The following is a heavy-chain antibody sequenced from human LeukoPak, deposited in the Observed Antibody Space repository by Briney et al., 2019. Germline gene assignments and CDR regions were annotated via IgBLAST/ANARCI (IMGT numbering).Heavy chain of an antibody. Sequence: LSLTCTVSGGAISSSSYYWGWIRQAPGRGLEWVSYISSSSGYYADSVKGRFTISRDNAKNSLYLQMNSLRAEDTAVYYCARGHYGMDVWGQGTTVTVSS. CDR1: GGAISSSSYY. CDR2: ISSSSG. CDR3: ARGHYGMDV. V-gene: IGHV3-11*06. J-gene: IGHJ6*02.